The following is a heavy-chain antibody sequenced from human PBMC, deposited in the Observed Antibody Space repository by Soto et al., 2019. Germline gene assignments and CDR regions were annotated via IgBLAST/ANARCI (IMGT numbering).Heavy chain of an antibody. CDR2: INPDNDVP. Sequence: QVQLVQSGAEVKKPGASVKVSCKASGYTFTGYYVNWARQAPGQGLEWMGWINPDNDVPNYAQKFQSRVTLSRDTSSHTAYMELSRLTSDDTAMYYCARTDYLFSTLTYYFDYWGQVTLVTVSS. V-gene: IGHV1-2*02. D-gene: IGHD3-16*01. J-gene: IGHJ4*02. CDR1: GYTFTGYY. CDR3: ARTDYLFSTLTYYFDY.